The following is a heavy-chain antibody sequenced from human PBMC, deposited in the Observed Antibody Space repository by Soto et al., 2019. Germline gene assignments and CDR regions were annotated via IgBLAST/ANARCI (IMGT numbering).Heavy chain of an antibody. V-gene: IGHV4-39*01. J-gene: IGHJ4*02. CDR2: IYYSGST. CDR1: GVSISSSSYY. CDR3: ADGVAANVGFGF. D-gene: IGHD2-15*01. Sequence: SETLSLTCTVSGVSISSSSYYWGWIRQPPGKGLEWIGSIYYSGSTYYNPSLKSRVTISVDTSKNQFSLKLSSVTAADTAVYYCADGVAANVGFGFWGQGTLVTVSS.